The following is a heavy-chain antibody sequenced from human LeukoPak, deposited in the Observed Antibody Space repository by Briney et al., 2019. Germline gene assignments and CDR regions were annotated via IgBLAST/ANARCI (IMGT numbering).Heavy chain of an antibody. V-gene: IGHV4-34*01. D-gene: IGHD3-9*01. Sequence: SETLSLTCAVYGGSFSGYYWSWIRQPPGKGLEWTGEINHSGSTNYNPSLKSRVTISVDTSKNQFSLKLSSVTAADTAVYYCARGLKYYDILTGYWYYFDYWGQGTLVTVSS. CDR1: GGSFSGYY. CDR2: INHSGST. J-gene: IGHJ4*02. CDR3: ARGLKYYDILTGYWYYFDY.